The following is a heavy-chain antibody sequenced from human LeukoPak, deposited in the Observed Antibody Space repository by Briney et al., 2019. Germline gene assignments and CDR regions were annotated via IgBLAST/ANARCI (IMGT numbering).Heavy chain of an antibody. J-gene: IGHJ4*02. Sequence: SQTLSLTCTVSGGSISSGDYYWSWIRQPPGKGLEWIGYIYYSGSTYYNPSLKSRVTIPVDTSKNQFSLKLSSVTAADTAVYYCARAGSSVAGRGALFDYWGQGTLVTVSS. CDR2: IYYSGST. V-gene: IGHV4-30-4*01. CDR3: ARAGSSVAGRGALFDY. D-gene: IGHD6-19*01. CDR1: GGSISSGDYY.